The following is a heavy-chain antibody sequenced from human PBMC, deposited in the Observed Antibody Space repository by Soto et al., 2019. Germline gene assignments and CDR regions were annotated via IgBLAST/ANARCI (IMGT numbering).Heavy chain of an antibody. V-gene: IGHV3-74*01. Sequence: GGSLRLSCAASGFTFSTYWMHWVRQAPGKGLAWVSRIHSDGITTLYADSVTGRFTISRDNAKNTVFLQMNSLRAEDTAVYYCATGPTPAFAFWGRGTMVTVSS. CDR1: GFTFSTYW. CDR2: IHSDGITT. CDR3: ATGPTPAFAF. D-gene: IGHD1-1*01. J-gene: IGHJ3*01.